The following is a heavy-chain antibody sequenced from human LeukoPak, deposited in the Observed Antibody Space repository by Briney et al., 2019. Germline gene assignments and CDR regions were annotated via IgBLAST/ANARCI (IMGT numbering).Heavy chain of an antibody. CDR3: ARDGRGYNYGDYSTFDY. CDR1: GFTFSSYW. CDR2: IKQDGTET. V-gene: IGHV3-7*01. J-gene: IGHJ4*02. D-gene: IGHD4-17*01. Sequence: EGSLRLSCAASGFTFSSYWMGWVRQAPGKGLEWVANIKQDGTETYYVDSVKGRFTISRDNAKNSLYLPMNSLRAEDTALYYCARDGRGYNYGDYSTFDYWGQGTLVTVSS.